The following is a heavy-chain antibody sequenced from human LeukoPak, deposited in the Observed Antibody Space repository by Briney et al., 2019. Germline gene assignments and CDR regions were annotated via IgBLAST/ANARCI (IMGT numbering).Heavy chain of an antibody. CDR2: INPNSGDT. D-gene: IGHD6-13*01. J-gene: IGHJ6*03. Sequence: ASVKVSCKASGGTFSSYAISWVRQAPGQGLEWMGRINPNSGDTNYAQNFQGRVTMTRDTSINTAYMELTRLTSDDTAVFYCASGAAAGSYYYYMDVWGKGTTVTVSS. CDR1: GGTFSSYA. V-gene: IGHV1-2*06. CDR3: ASGAAAGSYYYYMDV.